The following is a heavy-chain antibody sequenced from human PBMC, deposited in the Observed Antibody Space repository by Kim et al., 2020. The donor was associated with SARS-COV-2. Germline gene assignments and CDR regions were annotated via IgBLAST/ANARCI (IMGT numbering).Heavy chain of an antibody. Sequence: SVKVSCKASGGTFSSYAISWVRQAPGQGLEWMGGIIPIFGTANYAQKFQGRVTITADESTSTAYMELSSLRSEDTAVYYCASLGDIVVVVAATRFGSQFSWGQGTLVTVSS. J-gene: IGHJ5*02. D-gene: IGHD2-15*01. CDR3: ASLGDIVVVVAATRFGSQFS. CDR2: IIPIFGTA. CDR1: GGTFSSYA. V-gene: IGHV1-69*13.